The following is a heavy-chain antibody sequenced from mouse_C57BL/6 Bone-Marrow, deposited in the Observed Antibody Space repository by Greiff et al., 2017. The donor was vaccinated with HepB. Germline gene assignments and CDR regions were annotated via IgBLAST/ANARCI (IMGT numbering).Heavy chain of an antibody. CDR3: GLYYYGSSYYFDY. Sequence: QVQLQQPGAELVKPGASVKLSCKASGYTFTSYWMHWVKQRPGQGLEWIGMIHPNSGSTNYNEKFKSKATLTVDKSSSTAYMQLSSLTSEDSAVYYCGLYYYGSSYYFDYWGQGTTLTVSS. V-gene: IGHV1-64*01. J-gene: IGHJ2*01. D-gene: IGHD1-1*01. CDR1: GYTFTSYW. CDR2: IHPNSGST.